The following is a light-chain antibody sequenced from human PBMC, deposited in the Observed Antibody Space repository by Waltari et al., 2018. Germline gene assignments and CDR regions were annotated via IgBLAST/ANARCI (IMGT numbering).Light chain of an antibody. CDR1: QSVTSNY. Sequence: EIVLTQSPGTLSLSPGEKATPSCRASQSVTSNYLAWYQQKAGQAPRLLIYGASSRATGIPDRFSGSGSGTDFTLTISRLEPEDFAVYYCQQYGSSPRTFGQGTKVEIK. J-gene: IGKJ1*01. CDR2: GAS. V-gene: IGKV3-20*01. CDR3: QQYGSSPRT.